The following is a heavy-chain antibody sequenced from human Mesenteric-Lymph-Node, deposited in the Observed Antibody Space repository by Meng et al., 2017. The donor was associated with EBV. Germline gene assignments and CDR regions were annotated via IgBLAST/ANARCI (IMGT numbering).Heavy chain of an antibody. D-gene: IGHD3-10*01. Sequence: QVQPVLSGAEVKKPGASVKVSCKASGYSFTNFGISWVRQAPGQGREWLGWISADNGNTNYAEKFQGRVTMTTDTSTSTVHMEVRGLRPDDTAVYYCARTGGELLIWFDPWGQGTLVTVSS. CDR2: ISADNGNT. J-gene: IGHJ5*02. CDR3: ARTGGELLIWFDP. V-gene: IGHV1-18*01. CDR1: GYSFTNFG.